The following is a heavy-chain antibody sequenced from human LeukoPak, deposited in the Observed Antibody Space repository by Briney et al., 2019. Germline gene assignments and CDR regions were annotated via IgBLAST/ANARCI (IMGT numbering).Heavy chain of an antibody. J-gene: IGHJ4*02. V-gene: IGHV3-23*01. D-gene: IGHD5-24*01. Sequence: PGGSLRLSCAASGFTFSSYAMSWVRQAPGKGLEWVSGISGSGGSAYYADSVKGRFTVSRDNSKKTLFLQMNSLGAEDTAVYYCAKAPTVEMASQNFDYWGQGTLVTVSS. CDR2: ISGSGGSA. CDR1: GFTFSSYA. CDR3: AKAPTVEMASQNFDY.